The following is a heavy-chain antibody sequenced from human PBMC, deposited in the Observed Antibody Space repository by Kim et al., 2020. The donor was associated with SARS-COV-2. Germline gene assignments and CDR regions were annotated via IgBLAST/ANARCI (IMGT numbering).Heavy chain of an antibody. CDR2: II. V-gene: IGHV3-48*01. D-gene: IGHD3-16*01. Sequence: IIYDADSVKGRFTVSRDNAKSSLYLQMNSLRVEDTAIYYCARAPLGGGYYWGQGTLVTVSS. CDR3: ARAPLGGGYY. J-gene: IGHJ4*02.